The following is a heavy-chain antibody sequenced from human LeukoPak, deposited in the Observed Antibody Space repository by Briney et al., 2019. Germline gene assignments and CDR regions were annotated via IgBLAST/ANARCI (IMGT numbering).Heavy chain of an antibody. Sequence: GGSPRLSCAASGFSFSNYYMIWVRQAPGKGLECISYITPSSDIIHYADSVKGRFAVSRDNAKNLLYLQMNSLRVEDTALYYCARVVPGVTGGDYWGRGTLVSVSS. CDR2: ITPSSDII. CDR3: ARVVPGVTGGDY. D-gene: IGHD3-3*01. J-gene: IGHJ4*02. CDR1: GFSFSNYY. V-gene: IGHV3-48*01.